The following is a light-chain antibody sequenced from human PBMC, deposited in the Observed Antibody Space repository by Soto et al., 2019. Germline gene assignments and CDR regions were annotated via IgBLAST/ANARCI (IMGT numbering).Light chain of an antibody. CDR1: QSVSSSY. CDR3: QQYGSSPYT. J-gene: IGKJ2*01. V-gene: IGKV3-20*01. Sequence: EIVLTQSPGTLSLSPGEGATLSCRASQSVSSSYLAWYQQKPGQAPRLLIYGASSRATGIPDRFSGSGSGTDFTLTISRLEREDFAVYYCQQYGSSPYTFGQGTKLEIK. CDR2: GAS.